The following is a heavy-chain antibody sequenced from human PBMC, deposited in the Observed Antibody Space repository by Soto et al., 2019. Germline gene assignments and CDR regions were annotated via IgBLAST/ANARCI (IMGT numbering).Heavy chain of an antibody. J-gene: IGHJ4*02. CDR1: GFTFSTYD. V-gene: IGHV3-23*01. CDR2: IAASGRNA. CDR3: AYRTGFDY. Sequence: GGSLRLSCAASGFTFSTYDMSWVRQAPWKGLEWVSTIAASGRNADYADSVKGRLTVSRDNSKSMLYLQMNSLIAEDTAVYYCAYRTGFDYWGQGALVTVSS. D-gene: IGHD3-16*02.